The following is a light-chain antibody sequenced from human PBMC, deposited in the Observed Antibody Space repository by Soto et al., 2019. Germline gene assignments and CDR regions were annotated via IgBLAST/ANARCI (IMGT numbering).Light chain of an antibody. V-gene: IGKV3-11*01. CDR3: QQRSNWPPGP. Sequence: EIVLTQSPATLSLSPGERATLSCRASQDISSSFAWYQQIPGQAPRLLIYGASNRATGIPARFSGSGSGTDFTLTISSLEPEDFVFYYCQQRSNWPPGPFGQGTKVEIK. CDR2: GAS. J-gene: IGKJ1*01. CDR1: QDISSS.